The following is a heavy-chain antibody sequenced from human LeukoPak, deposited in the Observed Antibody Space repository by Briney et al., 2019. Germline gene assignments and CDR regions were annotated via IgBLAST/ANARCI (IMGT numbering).Heavy chain of an antibody. Sequence: PGGSLRLSRAASGFTFSIYWMHWVCQAPGKGLVWVSRINSDGTTTDYADSVKGRFTISRDNAKNTLYLQMNSLRAEDTAVYYCSSQIWVGDLFAHYWGRGTLVTVSS. CDR1: GFTFSIYW. CDR3: SSQIWVGDLFAHY. CDR2: INSDGTTT. V-gene: IGHV3-74*01. J-gene: IGHJ4*02. D-gene: IGHD3-10*01.